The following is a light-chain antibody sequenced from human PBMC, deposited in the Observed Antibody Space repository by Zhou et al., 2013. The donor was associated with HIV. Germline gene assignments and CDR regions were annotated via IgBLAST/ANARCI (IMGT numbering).Light chain of an antibody. CDR1: QGIGTW. CDR3: QQYYSFSYT. J-gene: IGKJ2*01. Sequence: DIQMTQSPSTLSASLGDRVTITCRASQGIGTWVAWYQQKPGKALKLLIYKASSLESGVPSRFSGSGSGTEFTLTISSLQPVDFATYYCQQYYSFSYTFGQGTKLEIK. V-gene: IGKV1-5*03. CDR2: KAS.